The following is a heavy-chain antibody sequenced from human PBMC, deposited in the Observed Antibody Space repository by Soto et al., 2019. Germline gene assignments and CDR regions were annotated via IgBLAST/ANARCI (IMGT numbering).Heavy chain of an antibody. Sequence: PGGSLSISCAASGFTFSSYGMHWVRQAPGKGLVWVSRINSDGSSTTYADSVKGRFTISRDNAKNTLYLQMNSLRAEDTAVYYCARAPGGFDYWGQGVLVTVSS. D-gene: IGHD3-10*01. V-gene: IGHV3-74*01. CDR1: GFTFSSYG. CDR2: INSDGSST. CDR3: ARAPGGFDY. J-gene: IGHJ4*02.